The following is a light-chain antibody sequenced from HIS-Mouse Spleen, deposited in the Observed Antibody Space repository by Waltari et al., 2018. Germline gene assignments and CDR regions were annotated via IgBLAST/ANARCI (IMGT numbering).Light chain of an antibody. V-gene: IGLV3-10*01. CDR3: YSTDSSGNHRV. CDR2: EDS. J-gene: IGLJ2*01. Sequence: SYELTQPPPVSVSSGQTARITCSGDALPKKYAYWYQQKPGQAPVLVIYEDSKRPSGIPVRFSGSSSGTMATLTISGAQVEDEADYYCYSTDSSGNHRVFGGGTKLTVL. CDR1: ALPKKY.